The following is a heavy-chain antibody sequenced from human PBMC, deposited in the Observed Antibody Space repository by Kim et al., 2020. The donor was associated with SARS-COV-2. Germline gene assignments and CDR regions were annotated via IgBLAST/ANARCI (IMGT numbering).Heavy chain of an antibody. Sequence: GGSLRLSCAASGFTFNDYAMHWVRQAPGKGLEWVSVITCDGGNTYYVDSVKGRFTISRDNCKNTLYLQMNSLRIEDTAVYYCARSFSASYYGYDYWGQGSLVTVSS. D-gene: IGHD1-26*01. CDR2: ITCDGGNT. CDR1: GFTFNDYA. CDR3: ARSFSASYYGYDY. J-gene: IGHJ4*02. V-gene: IGHV3-30*03.